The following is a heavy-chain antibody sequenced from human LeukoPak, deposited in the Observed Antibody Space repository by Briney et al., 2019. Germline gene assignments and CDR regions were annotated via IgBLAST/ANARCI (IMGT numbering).Heavy chain of an antibody. V-gene: IGHV1-18*01. J-gene: IGHJ6*03. D-gene: IGHD6-6*01. Sequence: ASMKVSCKASGYTFTSSGISWVRQAPGQRLEGRGWISAYNGNTNYAQKLQGRVTMTSDTSTSTAYMELRSLRSDDTAVYYCARVVAARTATTYYYYYYMDVWGKGTTVTVSS. CDR1: GYTFTSSG. CDR2: ISAYNGNT. CDR3: ARVVAARTATTYYYYYYMDV.